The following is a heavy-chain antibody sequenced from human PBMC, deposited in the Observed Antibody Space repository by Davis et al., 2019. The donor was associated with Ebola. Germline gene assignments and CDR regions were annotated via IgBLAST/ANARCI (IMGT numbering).Heavy chain of an antibody. CDR2: IYTGGAT. D-gene: IGHD6-6*01. CDR1: GFTVGNNC. V-gene: IGHV3-66*02. Sequence: GGSLRLSCAASGFTVGNNCMNWVRQAPGKGLEWVSSIYTGGATYYGDSVKGRFTISRDNSENTVYLQVNSLTPEDTAVYYCTRDVLGSGSSEVAFDIWGQGTRVTVSS. J-gene: IGHJ3*02. CDR3: TRDVLGSGSSEVAFDI.